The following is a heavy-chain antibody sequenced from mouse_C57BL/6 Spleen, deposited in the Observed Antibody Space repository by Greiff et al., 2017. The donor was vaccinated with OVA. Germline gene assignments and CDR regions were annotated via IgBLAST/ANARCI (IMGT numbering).Heavy chain of an antibody. CDR2: ISYDGSN. J-gene: IGHJ2*01. V-gene: IGHV3-6*01. CDR3: ARYDYAFDY. CDR1: GYSITSGYY. Sequence: EVQLQESGPGLVKPSQSLSLTCSVTGYSITSGYYWNWIRQFPGNKLEWMGYISYDGSNNYNPSLKNRISITRDTSKNQFFLKLKSVTTEDTATYYCARYDYAFDYWGQGTTLTVSS. D-gene: IGHD2-4*01.